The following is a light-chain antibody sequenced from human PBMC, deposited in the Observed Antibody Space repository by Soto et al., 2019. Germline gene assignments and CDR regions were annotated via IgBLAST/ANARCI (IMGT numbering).Light chain of an antibody. CDR2: SSD. J-gene: IGLJ1*01. V-gene: IGLV1-44*01. CDR1: SSNIGSNS. Sequence: QSVLTQPPSASGTPGQRVTISCSGSSSNIGSNSVNWYQQLPGAAPKLLIHSSDQRPSGVPDRFSGSKSGTSGSLAISGLQTEDEADYYWAAWDDSLNGYVFGTGTKLTVL. CDR3: AAWDDSLNGYV.